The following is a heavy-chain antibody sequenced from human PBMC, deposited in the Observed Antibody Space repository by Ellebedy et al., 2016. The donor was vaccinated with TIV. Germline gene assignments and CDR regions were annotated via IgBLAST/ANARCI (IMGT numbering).Heavy chain of an antibody. CDR1: GYGFSTYW. Sequence: PGGSLRLSCKGSGYGFSTYWIGWVRQMPGKGLEWMGIIYPGDTDTRYSPSFQGQVAISVDKSISTTYLQWSSLKASDTAMYYCARTAGGFGDYRWRSYRLYYFDYWGQGTLVTV. J-gene: IGHJ4*02. CDR2: IYPGDTDT. CDR3: ARTAGGFGDYRWRSYRLYYFDY. D-gene: IGHD3-16*02. V-gene: IGHV5-51*01.